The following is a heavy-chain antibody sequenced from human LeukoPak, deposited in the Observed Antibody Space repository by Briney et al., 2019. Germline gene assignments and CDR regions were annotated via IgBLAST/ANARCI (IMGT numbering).Heavy chain of an antibody. D-gene: IGHD1-26*01. CDR2: ISYDGNYK. V-gene: IGHV3-30*18. J-gene: IGHJ2*01. CDR3: AKGTYSGSYWYFDL. Sequence: PGRSLRLSCAASGFTFSSFVMHWVRQAPGKGLEWVAVISYDGNYKYYADSVKGRFTISRDNSKNTLYLQMNSLRAEDTAVYYCAKGTYSGSYWYFDLWGRGTLVTVSS. CDR1: GFTFSSFV.